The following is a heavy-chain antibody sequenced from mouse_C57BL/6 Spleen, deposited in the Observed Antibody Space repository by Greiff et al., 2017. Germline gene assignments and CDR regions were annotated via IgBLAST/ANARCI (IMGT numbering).Heavy chain of an antibody. CDR2: IDPSDSDT. CDR3: ARGATYDYGDY. D-gene: IGHD2-4*01. Sequence: QVQLQQPGAELVRPGSSVKLSCKASGYTFTSYWMHWVKQRPIQGLEWIGNIDPSDSDTHYNQKFKDKATLTVDKSSSTAYMQLSSLTSEDSAVXDCARGATYDYGDYWGQGTSVTVSS. J-gene: IGHJ4*01. CDR1: GYTFTSYW. V-gene: IGHV1-52*01.